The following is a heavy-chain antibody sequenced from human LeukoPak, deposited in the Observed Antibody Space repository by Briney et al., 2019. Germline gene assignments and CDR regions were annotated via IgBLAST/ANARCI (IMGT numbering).Heavy chain of an antibody. Sequence: SETLSLTCAVYGGSFSGYYWSWIRQPPGKGLEWIGEINHSGSTNYNPSLKSRGTISVDTSKNQFSLKLSSVTAADTAVYYCASEVVAATNDAFDIWGQGTMVTVSS. V-gene: IGHV4-34*01. CDR2: INHSGST. D-gene: IGHD2-15*01. J-gene: IGHJ3*02. CDR1: GGSFSGYY. CDR3: ASEVVAATNDAFDI.